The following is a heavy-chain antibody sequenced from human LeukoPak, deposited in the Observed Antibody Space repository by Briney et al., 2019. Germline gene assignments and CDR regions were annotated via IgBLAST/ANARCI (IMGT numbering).Heavy chain of an antibody. D-gene: IGHD4-23*01. CDR1: GGSISSSSYY. V-gene: IGHV4-39*01. Sequence: PSETLSLTCTVSGGSISSSSYYWGWIRQPPGKGLEWIGSIYYSGSTYYNPSLKSRVTISVDTSKNQFSLKLSSVTAADTAVYYCARLGGNSRKRAFDIWGQGTMVTVSS. J-gene: IGHJ3*02. CDR2: IYYSGST. CDR3: ARLGGNSRKRAFDI.